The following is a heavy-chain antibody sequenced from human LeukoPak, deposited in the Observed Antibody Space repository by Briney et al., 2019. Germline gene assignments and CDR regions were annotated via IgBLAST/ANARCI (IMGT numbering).Heavy chain of an antibody. Sequence: SVKVSCTASGGTFSSYAISWVRQAPGQGLEWMGGIIPIFGTANYAQKFQGRVTITTDESTSTAYMELSGLRSEDTAVYYCARDRIIVSSRVSDTFDIWGQGTMVTVS. CDR2: IIPIFGTA. J-gene: IGHJ3*02. CDR1: GGTFSSYA. CDR3: ARDRIIVSSRVSDTFDI. D-gene: IGHD2-15*01. V-gene: IGHV1-69*05.